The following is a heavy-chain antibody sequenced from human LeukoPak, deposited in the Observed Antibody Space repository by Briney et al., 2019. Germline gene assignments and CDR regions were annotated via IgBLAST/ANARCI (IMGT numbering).Heavy chain of an antibody. CDR1: GGTFSSYA. CDR2: IIPIFGTA. CDR3: ARTYSSSSEARIPVYYFDY. J-gene: IGHJ4*02. Sequence: GASVKVSCKASGGTFSSYAISWVRQAPGQGLEWMGGIIPIFGTANYAQKFQGRVTITADESTSTAYMELGSLRSEDTAVYYCARTYSSSSEARIPVYYFDYWGQGTLVTVSS. D-gene: IGHD6-6*01. V-gene: IGHV1-69*13.